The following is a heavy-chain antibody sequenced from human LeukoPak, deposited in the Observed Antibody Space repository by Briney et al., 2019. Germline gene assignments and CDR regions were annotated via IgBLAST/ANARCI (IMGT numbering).Heavy chain of an antibody. CDR1: GFTFSSYA. CDR3: ARDRSFGERYYYYYMDV. J-gene: IGHJ6*03. CDR2: ISSNGGST. V-gene: IGHV3-64*01. D-gene: IGHD3-16*01. Sequence: PGGSLRLSCAASGFTFSSYAMHWVRQAPGKGLEYVSAISSNGGSTYYANSVKGRFTISRDNSKNTLYLQMGSLRAEDMAVYYCARDRSFGERYYYYYMDVWGKGTTVTVSS.